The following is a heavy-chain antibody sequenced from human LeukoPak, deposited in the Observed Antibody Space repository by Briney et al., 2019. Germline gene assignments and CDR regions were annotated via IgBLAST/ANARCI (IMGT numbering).Heavy chain of an antibody. CDR3: ATWDPLGYCTNGVCYNYWYFDL. D-gene: IGHD2-8*01. CDR1: GYSLTELS. V-gene: IGHV1-24*01. Sequence: GASVKVSCKVSGYSLTELSMHWVRQTLGKGLEWMGAFDPGDAETIYAQKFQGRVTLTEDTSTDTAYMELSSLRSEDTAVYYCATWDPLGYCTNGVCYNYWYFDLWGRGTLVTVSS. J-gene: IGHJ2*01. CDR2: FDPGDAET.